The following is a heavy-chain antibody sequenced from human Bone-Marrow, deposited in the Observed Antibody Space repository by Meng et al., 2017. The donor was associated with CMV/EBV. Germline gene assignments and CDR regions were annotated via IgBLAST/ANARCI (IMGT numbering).Heavy chain of an antibody. V-gene: IGHV1-8*01. D-gene: IGHD2-2*01. Sequence: ASAKVSCKASGYTFTSYDINWVRQAMGQGLEWMGWMNPNSGNTGYAQKFQGRVTMTRNTTISTAYIELSSLRSEDTAVYYSARGFEKYQRPRPSRFDPWGQGTLVTVSS. CDR3: ARGFEKYQRPRPSRFDP. J-gene: IGHJ5*02. CDR2: MNPNSGNT. CDR1: GYTFTSYD.